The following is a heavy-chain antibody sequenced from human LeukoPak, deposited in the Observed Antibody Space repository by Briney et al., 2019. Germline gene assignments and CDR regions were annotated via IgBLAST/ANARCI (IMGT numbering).Heavy chain of an antibody. V-gene: IGHV3-48*04. D-gene: IGHD3-10*01. J-gene: IGHJ4*02. CDR3: ARDPGFGELYFDY. Sequence: TGGSLRLSCAASGFTFSSYSMNWVRQAPGKGLEWVSYISSSSSTIYYADSVKGRFTISRDNAKNSLYLQMNSLRAEDTAVYYCARDPGFGELYFDYWGQGTLVTVSS. CDR2: ISSSSSTI. CDR1: GFTFSSYS.